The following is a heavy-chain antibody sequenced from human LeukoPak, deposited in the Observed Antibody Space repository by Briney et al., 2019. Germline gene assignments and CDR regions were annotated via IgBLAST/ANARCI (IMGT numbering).Heavy chain of an antibody. J-gene: IGHJ4*02. D-gene: IGHD3-16*01. CDR3: ASAYYHYYFDY. CDR1: GFTFSSYS. Sequence: GGSLRLSCAASGFTFSSYSMNWVRQAPGKGLEWVSSISSSSSYIYYADSVKGRFTISRDNAKNTLYLQMNSLRAEDSAVYYCASAYYHYYFDYWGQGTLVTVSS. CDR2: ISSSSSYI. V-gene: IGHV3-21*01.